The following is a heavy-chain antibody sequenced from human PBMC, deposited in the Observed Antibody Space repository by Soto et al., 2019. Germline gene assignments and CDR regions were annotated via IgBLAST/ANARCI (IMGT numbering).Heavy chain of an antibody. CDR2: IIPIFGTA. J-gene: IGHJ4*02. D-gene: IGHD5-12*01. CDR1: GGTFSSYA. Sequence: ASVKVSCKASGGTFSSYAISWVRQAPGQGLEWMGGIIPIFGTANYAQKFQGRVTITADESTSTAYMELSSLRSEDTAVYYCARGSRAGYKLFDYWGQRTLVTVSS. V-gene: IGHV1-69*13. CDR3: ARGSRAGYKLFDY.